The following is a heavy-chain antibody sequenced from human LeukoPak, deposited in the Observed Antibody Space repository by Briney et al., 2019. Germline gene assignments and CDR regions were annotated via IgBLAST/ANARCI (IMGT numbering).Heavy chain of an antibody. CDR2: ISYDGSNK. Sequence: GGSLRLSCAASGFTFSSYAMHWVRQAPGKGLEWVAVISYDGSNKYYADSVKGRFTISRDNSKNTLYLQMNSLRAEDTAVYYCARPLFPYDSSGYYYLWGQGILVTVSS. CDR1: GFTFSSYA. D-gene: IGHD3-22*01. J-gene: IGHJ4*02. CDR3: ARPLFPYDSSGYYYL. V-gene: IGHV3-30-3*01.